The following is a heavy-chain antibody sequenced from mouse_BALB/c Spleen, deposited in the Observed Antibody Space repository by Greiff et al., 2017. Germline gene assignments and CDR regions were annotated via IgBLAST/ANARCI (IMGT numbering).Heavy chain of an antibody. J-gene: IGHJ4*01. Sequence: EVKLMESGPGLVKPSQSLSLTCSVTGYSITSGYYWNWIRQFPGNKLEWMGYISYDGSNNYNPSLKNRISITRDTSKNQFFLKLNSVTTEDTATYYCARERYEGAMDYWGQGTSVTVSS. D-gene: IGHD2-14*01. CDR2: ISYDGSN. V-gene: IGHV3-6*02. CDR3: ARERYEGAMDY. CDR1: GYSITSGYY.